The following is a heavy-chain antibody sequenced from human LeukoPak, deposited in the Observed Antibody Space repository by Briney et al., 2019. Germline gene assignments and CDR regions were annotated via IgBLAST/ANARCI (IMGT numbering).Heavy chain of an antibody. CDR1: GVTFSSYA. Sequence: GGSLRLSCAASGVTFSSYAMHWVRQAPGEGLEYVSAISSNGGSTYYANSVKGRFTISRDNSKDTLYLQMGSLRAEDMAVYYCARTRSMVRGDLYYFDYWGQGTLVTVSS. J-gene: IGHJ4*02. CDR3: ARTRSMVRGDLYYFDY. D-gene: IGHD3-10*01. CDR2: ISSNGGST. V-gene: IGHV3-64*01.